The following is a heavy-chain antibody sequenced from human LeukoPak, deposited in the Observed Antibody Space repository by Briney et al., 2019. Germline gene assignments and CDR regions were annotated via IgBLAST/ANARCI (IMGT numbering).Heavy chain of an antibody. V-gene: IGHV3-74*01. CDR2: ISSDGSGT. CDR1: GFSFSSYN. D-gene: IGHD6-13*01. Sequence: GGSLRLSCAASGFSFSSYNMNWVRQAPGKGLVWVSRISSDGSGTNYADSVKGRFTISRDNAKSALYLQMNSLRAEDTAVYYCARGGLSSSFDYWGQGTLVTVSS. CDR3: ARGGLSSSFDY. J-gene: IGHJ4*02.